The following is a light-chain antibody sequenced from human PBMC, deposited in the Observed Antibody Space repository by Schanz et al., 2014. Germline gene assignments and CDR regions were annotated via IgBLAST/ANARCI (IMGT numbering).Light chain of an antibody. CDR1: QSVSNY. CDR3: QQYYSTPFT. CDR2: GAS. J-gene: IGKJ3*01. V-gene: IGKV3D-15*01. Sequence: EIVLTQSPGTLSLSPGERATLSCRASQSVSNYLAWYQQKPGQAPRLLIYGASSRATGIPDRFSGSGSGTEFTLTISSLQSEDVAVYYCQQYYSTPFTFGPGTKVDIK.